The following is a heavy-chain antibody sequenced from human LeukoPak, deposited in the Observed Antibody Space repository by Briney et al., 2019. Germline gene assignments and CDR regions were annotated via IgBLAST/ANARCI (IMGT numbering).Heavy chain of an antibody. CDR3: GRGRRYDGGATDY. CDR1: GYTFTDYV. Sequence: ASVKVSCTASGYTFTDYVVHWVRQAPGQGLELLGWINPHSGATNYAQKFQGRVTLTRDTSTSTAYMVLTRLVSDDTAVYYCGRGRRYDGGATDYWGQGTLVTVSS. CDR2: INPHSGAT. J-gene: IGHJ4*02. D-gene: IGHD2-21*01. V-gene: IGHV1-2*02.